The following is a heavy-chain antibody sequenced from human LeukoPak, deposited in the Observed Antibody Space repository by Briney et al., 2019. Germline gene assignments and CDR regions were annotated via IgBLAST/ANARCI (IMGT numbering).Heavy chain of an antibody. CDR2: INPDGDVT. Sequence: GASVKVSCKASGYSFTGYYIHWVRQAPGQGLEWMGWINPDGDVTKSAQKFQGRVTMTTDTSTSTAYMELRSLRSDDTAVYYCARSPWGQRIAVAGTRLFDYWGQGTLVTVSS. J-gene: IGHJ4*02. D-gene: IGHD6-19*01. V-gene: IGHV1-2*02. CDR3: ARSPWGQRIAVAGTRLFDY. CDR1: GYSFTGYY.